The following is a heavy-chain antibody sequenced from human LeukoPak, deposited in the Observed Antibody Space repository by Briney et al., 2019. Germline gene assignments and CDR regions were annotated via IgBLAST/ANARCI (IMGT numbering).Heavy chain of an antibody. D-gene: IGHD5-18*01. CDR1: GFTFDDYA. CDR3: APPFLPNVDTAMVHFDY. Sequence: SLRLSCAASGFTFDDYAMHWVRQAPGKGLEWVSGISWNSGSIGYADSVKGRFTISRDNAKNSLYLQMNSLRAEDMALYYCAPPFLPNVDTAMVHFDYWAGGTLVTVSS. V-gene: IGHV3-9*03. J-gene: IGHJ4*02. CDR2: ISWNSGSI.